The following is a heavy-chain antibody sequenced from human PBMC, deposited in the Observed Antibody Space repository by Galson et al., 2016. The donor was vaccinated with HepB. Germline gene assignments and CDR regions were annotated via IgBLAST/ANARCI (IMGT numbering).Heavy chain of an antibody. CDR1: GLTFSGSG. V-gene: IGHV3-30*18. CDR2: VSSAGGTT. Sequence: SLRLSCAASGLTFSGSGMHWVRQAPGKGLDWVAVVSSAGGTTYYGDSVKGRFTISRDKSKNTLYLQMDSLRVEDTAMYYCAKEGPHSGGSPYSFDYWGQGTLVTVSS. D-gene: IGHD2-15*01. J-gene: IGHJ4*02. CDR3: AKEGPHSGGSPYSFDY.